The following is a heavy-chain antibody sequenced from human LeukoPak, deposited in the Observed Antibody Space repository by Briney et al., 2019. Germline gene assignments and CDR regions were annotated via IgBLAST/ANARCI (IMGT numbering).Heavy chain of an antibody. CDR1: GGSISNTNW. CDR2: VSLAGQS. D-gene: IGHD3-10*01. Sequence: SEALSLTCDVSGGSISNTNWWSWVRQPPGQGLEWIGEVSLAGQSNYNPSLNGRVPMSLDESSNQLSLKLRSVTAADTALYYCASASGGPGTFYLIDYWGQGTLVTVSS. V-gene: IGHV4-4*02. CDR3: ASASGGPGTFYLIDY. J-gene: IGHJ4*02.